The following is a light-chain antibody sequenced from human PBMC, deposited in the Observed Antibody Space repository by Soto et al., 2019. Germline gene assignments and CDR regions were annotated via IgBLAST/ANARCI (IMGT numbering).Light chain of an antibody. J-gene: IGKJ4*01. CDR3: QHYNSYPLT. V-gene: IGKV1-5*03. Sequence: DIQMTQSPSTLSASVGDRVTITCRASQSISNWLAWYQQKPGNAPKLLISKASSLESGVPSRFSGSGSGTEFPLTISSLQPDDFATYYCQHYNSYPLTFGGGTKVEI. CDR1: QSISNW. CDR2: KAS.